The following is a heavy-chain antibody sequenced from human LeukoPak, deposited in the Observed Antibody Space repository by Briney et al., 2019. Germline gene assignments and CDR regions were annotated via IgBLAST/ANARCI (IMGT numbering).Heavy chain of an antibody. Sequence: GGSLRLSCAASGFTFSSYEMNWVRQAPGKGRGWVSYISSSDSIMYYAGSVKGRFTISRDNAKNSLYLQMNSQRAEDTAVYYCVRGEWVRWGQGTLVTVSS. CDR2: ISSSDSIM. V-gene: IGHV3-48*03. D-gene: IGHD3-10*01. CDR1: GFTFSSYE. J-gene: IGHJ4*02. CDR3: VRGEWVR.